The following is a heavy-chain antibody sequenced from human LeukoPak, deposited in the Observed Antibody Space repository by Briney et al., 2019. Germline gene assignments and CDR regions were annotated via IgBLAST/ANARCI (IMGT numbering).Heavy chain of an antibody. D-gene: IGHD4-23*01. V-gene: IGHV3-30*18. CDR1: GFTFSGYG. CDR3: AKAAHYGGYSAFDI. CDR2: ISYDGSNK. Sequence: GGSLRLSCAASGFTFSGYGMHWVRQAPGKGLEWVAVISYDGSNKYYADSVKGRFTISRDNSKNTLYLQMNSLRAEDTAVYYCAKAAHYGGYSAFDIWGQGTMVTVSS. J-gene: IGHJ3*02.